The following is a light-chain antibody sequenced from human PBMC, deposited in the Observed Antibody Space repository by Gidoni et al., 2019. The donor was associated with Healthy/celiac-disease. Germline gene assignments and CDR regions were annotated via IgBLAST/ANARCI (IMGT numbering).Light chain of an antibody. CDR3: QRYDDSTRLT. Sequence: EIVLTQSPGTLSLSPGEGAPLPCRASQSFSSSYLAWYQQKPGQAPMLLIYGATATATGIPDRFRGSGSGTDLNLTISRLGPEDDAVDDCQRYDDSTRLTFGEGTKVEIK. V-gene: IGKV3-20*01. J-gene: IGKJ4*01. CDR1: QSFSSSY. CDR2: GAT.